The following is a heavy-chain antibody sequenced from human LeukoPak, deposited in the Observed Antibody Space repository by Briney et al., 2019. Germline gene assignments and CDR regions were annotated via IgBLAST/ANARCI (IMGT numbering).Heavy chain of an antibody. CDR3: ARVRNYYDSSGYSYYFDY. J-gene: IGHJ4*02. CDR1: GYTFTSYY. CDR2: INPSGGST. Sequence: ASVKVSCKASGYTFTSYYMHWVRQAPGQGLEWTGIINPSGGSTSYAQKFQGRVTMTRDTSTSTVYMELSSLRSEDTAVYYCARVRNYYDSSGYSYYFDYWGQGTLVTVSS. V-gene: IGHV1-46*01. D-gene: IGHD3-22*01.